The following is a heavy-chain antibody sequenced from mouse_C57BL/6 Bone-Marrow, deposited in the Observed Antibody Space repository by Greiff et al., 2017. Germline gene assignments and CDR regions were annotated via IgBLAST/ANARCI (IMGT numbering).Heavy chain of an antibody. V-gene: IGHV5-4*01. Sequence: VQLKQSGGGLVKPGGSLKLSCAASGFTFSSYAMSWVRQTPEKRLEWVATISDGGSYTYYPDNVKGRFTISRDNAKNNLYLQMSDLKSEDTAMYYCARENDYAWFAYWGQGTLVTVSA. J-gene: IGHJ3*01. CDR2: ISDGGSYT. CDR3: ARENDYAWFAY. D-gene: IGHD2-4*01. CDR1: GFTFSSYA.